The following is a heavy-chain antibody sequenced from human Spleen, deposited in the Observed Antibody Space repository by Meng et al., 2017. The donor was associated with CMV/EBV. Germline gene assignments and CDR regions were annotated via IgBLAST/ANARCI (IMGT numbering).Heavy chain of an antibody. CDR1: GFTSGNYW. D-gene: IGHD3/OR15-3a*01. V-gene: IGHV3-74*01. Sequence: GGSLRLSCAASGFTSGNYWMHWVRQAPGKGLVWVSRIDRDGTTANYADSVKGRFIISRDNAKNILYLHMNILRPDDTAVYYCATGLMDYWGQGTLVTVSS. CDR3: ATGLMDY. CDR2: IDRDGTTA. J-gene: IGHJ4*02.